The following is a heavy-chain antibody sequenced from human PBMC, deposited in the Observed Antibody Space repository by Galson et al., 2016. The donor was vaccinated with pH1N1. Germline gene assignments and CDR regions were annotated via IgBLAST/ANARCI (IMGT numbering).Heavy chain of an antibody. CDR1: GGSISSYY. D-gene: IGHD3-10*01. CDR2: IYSSGST. J-gene: IGHJ6*02. CDR3: AKGTIDSAGSGNYYSNYYYGMDV. Sequence: SETLSLTCTVSGGSISSYYWSWIRQPAGKGLEWIGRIYSSGSTNYNPSLKSRLIISVDTSKNQVSLKLSSVTAADTAIYYCAKGTIDSAGSGNYYSNYYYGMDVWGQGTTVTVSS. V-gene: IGHV4-4*07.